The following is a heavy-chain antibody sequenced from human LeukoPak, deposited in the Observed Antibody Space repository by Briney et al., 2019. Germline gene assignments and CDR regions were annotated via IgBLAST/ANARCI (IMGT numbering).Heavy chain of an antibody. Sequence: GGSLRLSCAASGFTFSSYWMSWVRQAPGKGLEWVANIKQDGSEKYHVDSVKGRFTISRDNAKNSLYLQMNSLRAEDTAVYYCARDRSLGTFDYWGQGTLVTVSS. CDR2: IKQDGSEK. CDR1: GFTFSSYW. D-gene: IGHD1-1*01. J-gene: IGHJ4*02. V-gene: IGHV3-7*01. CDR3: ARDRSLGTFDY.